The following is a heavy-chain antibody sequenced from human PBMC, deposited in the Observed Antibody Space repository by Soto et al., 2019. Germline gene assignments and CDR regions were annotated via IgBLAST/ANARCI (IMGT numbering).Heavy chain of an antibody. J-gene: IGHJ6*02. CDR3: ARARRGYCTNGVFYQRGYYYYGIAV. Sequence: SETLSLTCTVSGGSMISYYWSWIRQPPGRGLEWIGFIYYAGSTKYNPSLNSRVTISVDTSKNQFSLKLSSVTAADTAVYYCARARRGYCTNGVFYQRGYYYYGIAVCGQGTSVPVSS. D-gene: IGHD2-8*01. CDR2: IYYAGST. V-gene: IGHV4-59*01. CDR1: GGSMISYY.